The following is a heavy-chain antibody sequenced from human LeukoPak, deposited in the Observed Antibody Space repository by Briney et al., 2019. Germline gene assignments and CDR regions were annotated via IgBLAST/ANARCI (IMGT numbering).Heavy chain of an antibody. V-gene: IGHV3-23*01. CDR2: ISGSGGST. CDR3: ARGGEFSGYEI. J-gene: IGHJ4*02. D-gene: IGHD5-12*01. Sequence: GGSLRLSCAASGFTVSSNYMSWVRQAPGQGLEWVSAISGSGGSTYYADSVKGRFTISRDNAKNSLYLQMNSLRAEDTAVYYCARGGEFSGYEIWGQGTLVTVSS. CDR1: GFTVSSNY.